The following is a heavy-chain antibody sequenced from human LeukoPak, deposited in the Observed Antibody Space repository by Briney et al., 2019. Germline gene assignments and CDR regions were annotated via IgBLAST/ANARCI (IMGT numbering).Heavy chain of an antibody. CDR1: GYSISSGYY. Sequence: SETLSLTCTVSGYSISSGYYWGWIRQPPGKGLEWIGSIYHSGGTYYNPSLKSRVTISVDTSKNQFSLKLSSVTAADTAVYYCVSNGYYSIDYWGQGTLVTVSS. D-gene: IGHD3-22*01. V-gene: IGHV4-38-2*02. CDR3: VSNGYYSIDY. J-gene: IGHJ4*02. CDR2: IYHSGGT.